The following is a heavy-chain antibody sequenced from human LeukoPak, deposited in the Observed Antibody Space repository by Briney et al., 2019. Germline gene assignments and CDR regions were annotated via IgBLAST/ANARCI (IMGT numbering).Heavy chain of an antibody. Sequence: ASVKVSCKASGYTFTGYYMHWVRQAPGQGLEWMGWINPNSGGTNYAQKFQGRVTMTRDTSISTAYMELSRLRSDDTAVHYCARIAAAGTLEYFQHWGQGTLVTVSS. CDR2: INPNSGGT. J-gene: IGHJ1*01. CDR3: ARIAAAGTLEYFQH. D-gene: IGHD6-13*01. CDR1: GYTFTGYY. V-gene: IGHV1-2*02.